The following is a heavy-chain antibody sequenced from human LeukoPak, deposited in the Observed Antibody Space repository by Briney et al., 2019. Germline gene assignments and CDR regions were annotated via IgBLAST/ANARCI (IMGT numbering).Heavy chain of an antibody. Sequence: SETLSLTCTVSGSSITRGDYWGWIRQPPGKGLEWIGAIYHSGNTYYNPSLKSRVAISVDTSKNQFSLRLSSVSAADTAVYYCARSGPYYYHYVDVWGKGTTVTVSS. CDR2: IYHSGNT. V-gene: IGHV4-38-2*02. D-gene: IGHD3-10*01. J-gene: IGHJ6*03. CDR1: GSSITRGDY. CDR3: ARSGPYYYHYVDV.